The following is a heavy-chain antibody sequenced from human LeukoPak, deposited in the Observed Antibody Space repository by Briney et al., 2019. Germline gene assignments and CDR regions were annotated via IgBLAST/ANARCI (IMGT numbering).Heavy chain of an antibody. Sequence: GGSLRLSCAASGFTFSSYAMSWVRQAPGKGLEWVSAVSGSGGSTYYADSVKGRFTISRDNSKNTLYMQMNSLRAEDTAVYYCAKDGSSWYVDYFDDWGQGTLVTVSS. CDR3: AKDGSSWYVDYFDD. D-gene: IGHD6-13*01. J-gene: IGHJ4*02. CDR2: VSGSGGST. CDR1: GFTFSSYA. V-gene: IGHV3-23*01.